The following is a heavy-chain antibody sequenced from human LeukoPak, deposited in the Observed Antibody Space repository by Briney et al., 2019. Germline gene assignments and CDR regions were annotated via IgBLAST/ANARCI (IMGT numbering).Heavy chain of an antibody. J-gene: IGHJ3*02. CDR3: ARGTLRYFDWLGSAIPLYDAFDI. Sequence: SETLSLTCTVSGGSISSYYWSWIRQPAGKGLEWIGRIYTSGSTNYNPSLKSRVTMSVDTSKNQFSLKLSSVTAADTAVYYCARGTLRYFDWLGSAIPLYDAFDIWGQGTMVTVSS. CDR1: GGSISSYY. D-gene: IGHD3-9*01. V-gene: IGHV4-4*07. CDR2: IYTSGST.